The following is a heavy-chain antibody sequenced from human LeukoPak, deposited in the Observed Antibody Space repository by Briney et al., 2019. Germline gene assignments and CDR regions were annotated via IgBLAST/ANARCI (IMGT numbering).Heavy chain of an antibody. D-gene: IGHD6-13*01. CDR1: GYSISSGYY. CDR3: ASHRAAPLNIDY. CDR2: IYHSGST. J-gene: IGHJ4*02. V-gene: IGHV4-38-2*02. Sequence: SGTLSLTCTVSGYSISSGYYWGWIRQPPGKGLEWIGSIYHSGSTYYNPSLKSRVTISVDTSKNQFSLKLSSVTAADTAVYYCASHRAAPLNIDYWGQGTLVTVSS.